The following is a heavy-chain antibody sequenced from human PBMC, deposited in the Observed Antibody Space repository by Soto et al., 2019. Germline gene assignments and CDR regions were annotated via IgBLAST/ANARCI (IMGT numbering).Heavy chain of an antibody. J-gene: IGHJ6*02. V-gene: IGHV1-69*13. CDR2: IIPIFGTA. CDR1: GGTFSSYA. CDR3: ARCCGSNWPNPAFVVMDV. Sequence: SVKVSCKASGGTFSSYAISWVRQAPGQGLEWMGGIIPIFGTANYAQKFQGRVTITADESTSTAYMELSSLRSEDTAVYYCARCCGSNWPNPAFVVMDVWGQGTTVTVSS. D-gene: IGHD6-13*01.